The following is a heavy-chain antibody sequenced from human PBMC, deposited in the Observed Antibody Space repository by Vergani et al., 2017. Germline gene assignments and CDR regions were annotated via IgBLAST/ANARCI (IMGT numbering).Heavy chain of an antibody. CDR1: EYSFGNYW. D-gene: IGHD1-1*01. CDR3: ARHTTYTDS. CDR2: IYPADSDT. Sequence: EVELVQSGPEMRKPGESLKISCKGSEYSFGNYWIGLVRQMPGKGLECMGIIYPADSDTRYSPSFQGQVTISADKSSSTAFLQWDSLKASDTALYYCARHTTYTDSWGQGTLVTVSS. V-gene: IGHV5-51*01. J-gene: IGHJ4*02.